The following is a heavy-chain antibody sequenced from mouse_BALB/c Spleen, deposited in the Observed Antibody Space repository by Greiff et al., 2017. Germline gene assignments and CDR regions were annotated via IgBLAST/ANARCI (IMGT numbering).Heavy chain of an antibody. Sequence: VQLQQSGPELVKPGASVKMSCKASGYTFTSYVMHWVKQKPGQGLEWIGYINPYNDGTKYNEKFKGKATLTSDKSSSTAYMELSSLTSEDSAVYYCARGYYYGSSPLDYWGQGTTLTVSS. CDR3: ARGYYYGSSPLDY. CDR1: GYTFTSYV. J-gene: IGHJ2*01. D-gene: IGHD1-1*01. CDR2: INPYNDGT. V-gene: IGHV1-14*01.